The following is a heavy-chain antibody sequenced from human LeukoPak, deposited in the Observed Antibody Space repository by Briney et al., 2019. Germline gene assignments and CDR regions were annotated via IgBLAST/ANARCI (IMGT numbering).Heavy chain of an antibody. J-gene: IGHJ4*02. CDR1: GFTFSSSS. CDR2: MREDGSEK. CDR3: AREEYSGYDTALFDY. V-gene: IGHV3-7*01. Sequence: GGSLRLSCAVSGFTFSSSSMTWVRQAPGKGPEWVAKMREDGSEKHYVDSVKGRFTISRDNAKNSLYLQMNSLRAEDTAVYYCAREEYSGYDTALFDYWGQGTLVTVSS. D-gene: IGHD5-12*01.